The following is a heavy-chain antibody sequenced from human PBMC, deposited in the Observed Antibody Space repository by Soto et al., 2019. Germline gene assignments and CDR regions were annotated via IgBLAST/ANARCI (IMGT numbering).Heavy chain of an antibody. CDR2: IYHSGST. CDR1: GGSISSGGYS. J-gene: IGHJ5*02. V-gene: IGHV4-30-2*01. CDR3: ARAELPPTRFDP. Sequence: QLQLQESGSGLVKPSQTLSLTCAVSGGSISSGGYSWSWIRQPPGKGLEWIGYIYHSGSTYYNPSLKSRVTISVDRSTNQCSLKLSSVTAADTAVYYWARAELPPTRFDPWGQGTLVTVSS. D-gene: IGHD1-26*01.